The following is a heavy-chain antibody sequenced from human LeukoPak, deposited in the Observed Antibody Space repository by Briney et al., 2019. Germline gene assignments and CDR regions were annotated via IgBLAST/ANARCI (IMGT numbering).Heavy chain of an antibody. CDR2: INTDGTVT. CDR3: ATKQWLAPPPDS. J-gene: IGHJ4*02. CDR1: GFTFSKYW. Sequence: TGGSLRLSCAASGFTFSKYWMLWVRQAPGKGLESVSRINTDGTVTTYADSVKGRFTVSRDNADNTMSLQMNSVRDEDTAVYYCATKQWLAPPPDSWGQGTPVTVSS. D-gene: IGHD6-19*01. V-gene: IGHV3-74*01.